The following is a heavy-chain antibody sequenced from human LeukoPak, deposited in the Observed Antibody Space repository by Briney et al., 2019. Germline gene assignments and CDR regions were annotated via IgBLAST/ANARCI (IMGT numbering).Heavy chain of an antibody. CDR2: IWDTEIT. J-gene: IGHJ3*02. CDR1: GDSIRSYF. CDR3: ARGLVLATDDAFDI. D-gene: IGHD5-12*01. Sequence: SETLSLTCTVSGDSIRSYFWSWLRQPPGEGLEGIGYIWDTEITDYNPSLKSRVTISLDTSKNHFSLKLRSVTAADTALYFCARGLVLATDDAFDIWGQGTLVTVSS. V-gene: IGHV4-59*01.